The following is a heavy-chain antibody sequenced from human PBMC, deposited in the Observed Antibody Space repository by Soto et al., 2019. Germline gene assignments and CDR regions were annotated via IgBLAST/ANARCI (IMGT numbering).Heavy chain of an antibody. CDR1: GFDVSTKY. J-gene: IGHJ4*02. CDR2: ISPKSTYR. Sequence: GGSLRLSCAASGFDVSTKYMNWVRQAPGKGLEWVSHISPKSTYRNYADSVKGRFTISRDNTKSSLFLQMNSLGVEDTAVYYCARGGGGGLFEHWGQGVLVTVSS. D-gene: IGHD2-21*01. V-gene: IGHV3-21*06. CDR3: ARGGGGGLFEH.